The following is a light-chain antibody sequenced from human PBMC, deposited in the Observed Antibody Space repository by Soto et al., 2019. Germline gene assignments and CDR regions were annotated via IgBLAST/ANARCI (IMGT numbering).Light chain of an antibody. Sequence: DIQMTQSPSSLSASVGDRVTITCRARQDINNYITWFQQRPGEAPTSLIYATPYLQDGVPSRFSGSGSGTDFALNITSLQPEDFGNYYCQQYYNFPLTFGGGTKVQIK. CDR3: QQYYNFPLT. CDR2: ATP. CDR1: QDINNY. V-gene: IGKV1-16*01. J-gene: IGKJ4*01.